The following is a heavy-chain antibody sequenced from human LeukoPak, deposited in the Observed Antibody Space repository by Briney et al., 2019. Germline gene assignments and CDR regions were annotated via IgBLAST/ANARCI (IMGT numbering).Heavy chain of an antibody. CDR2: IIPIFGTA. CDR3: ARGLFGESLAYYYGMDV. D-gene: IGHD3-10*02. CDR1: GGTFSSYA. V-gene: IGHV1-69*01. Sequence: GSSMKVSCKASGGTFSSYAISWVRQAPGQGLEWMGGIIPIFGTANYAQKFQGRVTITADESTSTAYMELSSLRSEDTAVYYCARGLFGESLAYYYGMDVWGKGTTVTVSS. J-gene: IGHJ6*04.